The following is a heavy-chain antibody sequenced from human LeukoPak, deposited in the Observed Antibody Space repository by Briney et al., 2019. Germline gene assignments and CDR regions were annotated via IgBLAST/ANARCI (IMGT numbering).Heavy chain of an antibody. CDR1: GYNFANYL. J-gene: IGHJ4*02. V-gene: IGHV5-51*01. D-gene: IGHD1-26*01. Sequence: GESLSISCKGSGYNFANYLIVWVRQMPGKGLEWMGSIQPGDSDTRYSPPFQGQVTISADKSISTASLQWSSLKASDTAMYYCARLSIVGATLNYFDYWGQGTLVTVSS. CDR2: IQPGDSDT. CDR3: ARLSIVGATLNYFDY.